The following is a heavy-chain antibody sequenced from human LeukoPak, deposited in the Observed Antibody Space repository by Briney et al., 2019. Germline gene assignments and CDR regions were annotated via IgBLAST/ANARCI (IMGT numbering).Heavy chain of an antibody. D-gene: IGHD4-23*01. CDR3: AKEGEGNYGGKAIAYYFDY. V-gene: IGHV3-23*01. CDR2: ISGSGGST. CDR1: GFTFSSYA. Sequence: GGSLRLSCAASGFTFSSYAMSWVRQAPGKGLEWVSAISGSGGSTYYADSVKGRFTISRDNSKNTLYLQMNSLRAEDTAVYYCAKEGEGNYGGKAIAYYFDYWGQGTLVTVSS. J-gene: IGHJ4*02.